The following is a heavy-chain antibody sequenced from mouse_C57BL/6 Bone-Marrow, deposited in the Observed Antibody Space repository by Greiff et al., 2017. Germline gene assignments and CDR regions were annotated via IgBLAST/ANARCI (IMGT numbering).Heavy chain of an antibody. J-gene: IGHJ1*03. Sequence: QVQLKQPGAELVKPGASMKLSCKASGYTFTSYWMHWVKQRPGQGLEWIGMIHPNSGSTNYNEKFKSKATLTVDKSSSTAYMQLSSLTSEDSAVYYCASTVVAHWYFDVWGTGTTVTVSS. V-gene: IGHV1-64*01. CDR1: GYTFTSYW. CDR3: ASTVVAHWYFDV. D-gene: IGHD1-1*01. CDR2: IHPNSGST.